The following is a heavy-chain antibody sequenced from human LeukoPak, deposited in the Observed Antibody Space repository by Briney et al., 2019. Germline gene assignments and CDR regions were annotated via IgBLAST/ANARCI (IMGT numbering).Heavy chain of an antibody. D-gene: IGHD3-10*01. J-gene: IGHJ3*02. CDR1: GGSFSGYY. V-gene: IGHV4-34*10. CDR3: ASYGSGASDAFDI. Sequence: SETLSLTCAVYGGSFSGYYWGWIRQPPGKGLVWIASIYYRGYTYYNPSLKSRITISVDTSKNQFSLKVSSVTAADTAVYYCASYGSGASDAFDIWGQGTMVTVSS. CDR2: IYYRGYT.